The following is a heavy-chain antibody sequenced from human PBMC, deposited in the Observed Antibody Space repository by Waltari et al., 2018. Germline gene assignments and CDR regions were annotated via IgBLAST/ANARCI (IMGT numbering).Heavy chain of an antibody. V-gene: IGHV1-69*04. Sequence: QVQVMQSGAEMKQPGSSVRVSCTVVGDTFHRYAVNWVRQAPGQGLEWMGRIVPVLQMTNYAQRFRGRITLTASTSATTAFMDLSGLKSDDTAVYYCALSPQQLLAFDFWGQGTMVTVSS. CDR2: IVPVLQMT. J-gene: IGHJ3*01. CDR1: GDTFHRYA. CDR3: ALSPQQLLAFDF. D-gene: IGHD6-13*01.